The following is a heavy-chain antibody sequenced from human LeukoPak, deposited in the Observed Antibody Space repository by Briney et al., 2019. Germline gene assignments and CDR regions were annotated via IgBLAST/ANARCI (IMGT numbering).Heavy chain of an antibody. D-gene: IGHD3-9*01. V-gene: IGHV3-66*01. CDR3: AREAFYDTGLGGFDP. J-gene: IGHJ5*02. CDR2: IYSGGST. CDR1: GFTFSIYW. Sequence: PGGSLRLSCAASGFTFSIYWMSWVRQAPGKGLEWVSVIYSGGSTYYADSVKGRFTISRDNSKNTLYLQMNSLRAEDTAVYYCAREAFYDTGLGGFDPWGQGTLVTVSS.